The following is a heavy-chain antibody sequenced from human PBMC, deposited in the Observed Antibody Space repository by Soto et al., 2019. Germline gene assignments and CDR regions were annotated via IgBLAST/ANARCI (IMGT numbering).Heavy chain of an antibody. J-gene: IGHJ4*02. D-gene: IGHD4-17*01. CDR1: GFSFSYAW. V-gene: IGHV3-15*05. CDR3: ARDWNGDKYFDF. CDR2: VKSKTDGGTT. Sequence: GGSLRLSCAASGFSFSYAWMSWVRQAAGKGLEWVGRVKSKTDGGTTDYAAPVKGRFTISRDTSKNTVYLQMNSLRAEDTAVYYCARDWNGDKYFDFWDQGSLVTVSS.